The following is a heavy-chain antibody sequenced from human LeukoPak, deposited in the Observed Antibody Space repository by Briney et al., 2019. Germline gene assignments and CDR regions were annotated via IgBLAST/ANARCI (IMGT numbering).Heavy chain of an antibody. CDR3: ARLLMELGGYFDY. J-gene: IGHJ4*02. V-gene: IGHV3-23*01. CDR2: ISGSGGST. CDR1: GFTFSSYA. Sequence: QAGGSLRLSCAASGFTFSSYAMSWVRQAPGKGLEWVSAISGSGGSTYYADSVKGRFTISRDNSKNTLYLQMNSLRAEDTAVYYCARLLMELGGYFDYWGQGTLVTVSS. D-gene: IGHD3-10*01.